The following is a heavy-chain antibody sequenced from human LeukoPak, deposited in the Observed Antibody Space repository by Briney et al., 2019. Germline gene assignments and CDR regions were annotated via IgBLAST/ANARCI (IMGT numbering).Heavy chain of an antibody. Sequence: SVPVSYLGSGYTFTNYYMHGVGQAPGQGRAGMGIINPSGSRTSYAQKYQGRVTMTRDMSTSTVYMELSRLRSEDTAVYYCARAAYPPVDYYYYYMDVWGKGTTVTVSS. V-gene: IGHV1-46*01. CDR3: ARAAYPPVDYYYYYMDV. J-gene: IGHJ6*03. CDR1: GYTFTNYY. CDR2: INPSGSRT.